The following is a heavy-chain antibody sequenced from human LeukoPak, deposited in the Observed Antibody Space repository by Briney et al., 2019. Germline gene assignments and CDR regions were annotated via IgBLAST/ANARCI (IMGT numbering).Heavy chain of an antibody. CDR2: IIPVHGGNT. CDR1: GGSISSYY. V-gene: IGHV4-59*12. D-gene: IGHD4-11*01. J-gene: IGHJ4*02. Sequence: SETLSLTCTISGGSISSYYWSCNRQPPGKGLEWIGNIIPVHGGNTKYSSSLKGRVTISADTSKNQFSLRLNSVTAADTAVYYCARDDYSNHDSADWGQGTPVTVSS. CDR3: ARDDYSNHDSAD.